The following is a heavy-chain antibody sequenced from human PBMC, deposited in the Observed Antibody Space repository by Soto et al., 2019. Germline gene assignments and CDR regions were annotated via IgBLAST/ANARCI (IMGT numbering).Heavy chain of an antibody. CDR2: ISYDGSNK. CDR3: AKERKDGHDAGIAVAGTGRSFDY. V-gene: IGHV3-30*18. Sequence: GGSLRLSCAASGFTFSSYGMHWVRQAPGKGLEWVAVISYDGSNKYYADSVKGRFTISRDNSKNTLYLQMNSLRAEDTAVYYCAKERKDGHDAGIAVAGTGRSFDYWGQGTLVTVSS. D-gene: IGHD6-19*01. J-gene: IGHJ4*02. CDR1: GFTFSSYG.